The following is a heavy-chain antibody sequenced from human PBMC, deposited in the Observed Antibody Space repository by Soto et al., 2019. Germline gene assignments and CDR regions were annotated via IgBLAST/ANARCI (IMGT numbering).Heavy chain of an antibody. CDR2: INPNSGGT. D-gene: IGHD2-15*01. V-gene: IGHV1-2*02. CDR3: ARGDVRVVASFDP. J-gene: IGHJ5*02. Sequence: GASVKVSCKASGYTFTDYYIHWVRQAPGQGLEWMEWINPNSGGTNYAQKFQGRVTMTRDTSISTAYMELSRLISDDTAVYYCARGDVRVVASFDPWGQGALVTVSS. CDR1: GYTFTDYY.